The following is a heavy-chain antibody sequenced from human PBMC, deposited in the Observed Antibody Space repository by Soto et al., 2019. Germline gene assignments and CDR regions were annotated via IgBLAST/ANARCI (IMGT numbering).Heavy chain of an antibody. V-gene: IGHV3-30*18. D-gene: IGHD3-3*01. J-gene: IGHJ3*01. CDR3: AKVQNGLETGKNGDALDV. CDR2: ISFDGSVD. CDR1: GFAFGSFG. Sequence: QLVEAGGGVVQPGKSLRLSCAASGFAFGSFGMHWVRQAPGKGLEWVAVISFDGSVDHYVDTVKGRFTISRDNSKNTLFLQMNSLGVDDTAVYYCAKVQNGLETGKNGDALDVWGRGTVVTVSP.